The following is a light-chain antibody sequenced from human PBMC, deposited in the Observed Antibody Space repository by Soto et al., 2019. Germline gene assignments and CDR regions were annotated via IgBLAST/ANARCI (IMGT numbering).Light chain of an antibody. Sequence: EIVVTQSPGTLSLSPGERATISCRASQSVSSSYLAWYQQKPGQAPRLLIYVSSSRATGFPDRFSGSGSWTDFTLNIRRLEPEDFVGYYCQQYGSSPLYTCGQGTKLEIK. CDR1: QSVSSSY. J-gene: IGKJ2*01. CDR3: QQYGSSPLYT. V-gene: IGKV3-20*01. CDR2: VSS.